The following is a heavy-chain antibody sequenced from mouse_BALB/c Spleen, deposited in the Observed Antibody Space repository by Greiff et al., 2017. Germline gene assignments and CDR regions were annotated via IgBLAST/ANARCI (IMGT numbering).Heavy chain of an antibody. D-gene: IGHD2-14*01. V-gene: IGHV2-9*02. CDR3: ARARDYRYYFDY. CDR2: IWAGGST. Sequence: VMLVESGPGLVAPSQSLSITCTVSGFSLTSYGVHWVRQPPGKGLEWLGVIWAGGSTNYNSALMSRLSISKDNSKSQVFLKMNSLQTDDTAMYYCARARDYRYYFDYWGQGTTLTVSS. J-gene: IGHJ2*01. CDR1: GFSLTSYG.